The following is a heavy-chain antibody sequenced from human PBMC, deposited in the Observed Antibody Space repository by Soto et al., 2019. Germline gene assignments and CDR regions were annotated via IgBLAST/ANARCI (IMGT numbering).Heavy chain of an antibody. J-gene: IGHJ3*02. Sequence: EVPLLESGGGLVQPGGSLRLSCAASGFTLSTYAMSWVRQAPGKGLEWVSAISGSGGSTFYADSVKGRFTISRDNSIDTLYLQMNRLRTEDTAVYYCARPRGYGVFDAYDIWGQGAMVTVSS. V-gene: IGHV3-23*01. CDR1: GFTLSTYA. CDR3: ARPRGYGVFDAYDI. D-gene: IGHD4-17*01. CDR2: ISGSGGST.